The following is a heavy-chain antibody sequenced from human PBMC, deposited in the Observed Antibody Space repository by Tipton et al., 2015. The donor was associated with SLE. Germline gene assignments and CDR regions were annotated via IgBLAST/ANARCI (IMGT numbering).Heavy chain of an antibody. V-gene: IGHV4-61*09. J-gene: IGHJ4*02. Sequence: TLSLTCSVSGGSITSGSYYWTWIRQPAGKGLEWIGHIYTTGTTNDHPSPRSRVTLSMDTSKNLFSLNLTSVTAADTAVYYCARAYSGYFDYFDYWGRGTLVTVSS. CDR3: ARAYSGYFDYFDY. CDR2: IYTTGTT. D-gene: IGHD3-22*01. CDR1: GGSITSGSYY.